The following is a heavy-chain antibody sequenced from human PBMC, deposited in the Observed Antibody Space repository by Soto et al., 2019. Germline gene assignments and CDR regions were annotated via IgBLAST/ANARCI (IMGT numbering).Heavy chain of an antibody. V-gene: IGHV4-30-2*01. CDR3: ARVPGP. CDR1: GGSISSGGYS. J-gene: IGHJ5*02. CDR2: IYHSGST. Sequence: LQLQESGSGLVKPSQTLSLTCAVSGGSISSGGYSWSWIRQPPGKGLEWIGYIYHSGSTYYNPSLKSRVTRSVDRSKNQFSLKMISVTAADTVVYYCARVPGPWGQGTLVTVSS.